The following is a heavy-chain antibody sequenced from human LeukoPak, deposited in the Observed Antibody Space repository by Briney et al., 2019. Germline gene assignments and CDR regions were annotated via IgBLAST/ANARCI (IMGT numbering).Heavy chain of an antibody. CDR1: GFTFSSYG. V-gene: IGHV3-23*01. CDR3: AKKLYYYGSGSSDY. Sequence: HPGGSLRLSCAASGFTFSSYGMSWVRQAPGKGLEWVSAISGSGGSTYYADSVKGRFTISRDNFKNTLYLQMNSLRAEDTAVYYCAKKLYYYGSGSSDYWGQGTLVTVSS. CDR2: ISGSGGST. J-gene: IGHJ4*02. D-gene: IGHD3-10*01.